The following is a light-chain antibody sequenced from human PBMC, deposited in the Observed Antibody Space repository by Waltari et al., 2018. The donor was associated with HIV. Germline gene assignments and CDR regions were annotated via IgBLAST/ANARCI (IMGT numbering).Light chain of an antibody. CDR1: LALNNW. V-gene: IGKV1-12*01. Sequence: IQTTQSPSSVSASIGDRVTITCPARLALNNWLAWYQQRPGQAPNLLIYGASTLRSGVPSRFGGSGSGTEYTLTISNLQPEDFAAYYCQQDNTFPYTFGQGTKL. J-gene: IGKJ2*01. CDR3: QQDNTFPYT. CDR2: GAS.